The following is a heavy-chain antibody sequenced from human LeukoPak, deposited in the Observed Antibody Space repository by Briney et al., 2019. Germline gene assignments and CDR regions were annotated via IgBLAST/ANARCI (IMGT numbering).Heavy chain of an antibody. Sequence: GGSLRLSCVASGFTFDDYAMHWVRQAPGKGLEWVSGISWNSGSRGYADSVKGRFTISRDNAKTSLYLQMNSLRAEGTALYYCAKGTSSWHEFDYWGQGTLVTVSS. CDR1: GFTFDDYA. J-gene: IGHJ4*02. CDR3: AKGTSSWHEFDY. CDR2: ISWNSGSR. D-gene: IGHD6-13*01. V-gene: IGHV3-9*01.